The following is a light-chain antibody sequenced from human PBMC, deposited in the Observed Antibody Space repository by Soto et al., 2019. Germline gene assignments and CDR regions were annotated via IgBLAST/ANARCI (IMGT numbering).Light chain of an antibody. J-gene: IGKJ1*01. V-gene: IGKV3-15*01. CDR1: QSVSSN. CDR2: GAS. Sequence: EIVMTQSPATLSVSPGERATLSCRASQSVSSNLAWYQQKPGQAPGLLIYGASTRATGIPARFSGSGSGTAFTLTISRLSLEDFASYFCPQYCNWGTFGQGTNVEIK. CDR3: PQYCNWGT.